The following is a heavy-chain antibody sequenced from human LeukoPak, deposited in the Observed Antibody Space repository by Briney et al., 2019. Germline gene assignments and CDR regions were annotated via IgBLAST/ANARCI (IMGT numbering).Heavy chain of an antibody. CDR2: INPNSGGT. Sequence: ASVKVSCKAFGYTFTGYYMHWVRQAPGQGLEWMGRINPNSGGTNYAQKFQGRVTMTRDTSISTAYMELSRLESDDTAVYYCARQYYYDSSGYSQGYWGQGTLVTVSS. J-gene: IGHJ4*02. CDR1: GYTFTGYY. CDR3: ARQYYYDSSGYSQGY. D-gene: IGHD3-22*01. V-gene: IGHV1-2*06.